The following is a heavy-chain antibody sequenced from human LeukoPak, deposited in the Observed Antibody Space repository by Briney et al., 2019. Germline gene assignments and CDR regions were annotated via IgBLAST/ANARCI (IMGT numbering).Heavy chain of an antibody. CDR1: GGSISSGDYY. V-gene: IGHV4-30-4*01. J-gene: IGHJ5*01. D-gene: IGHD3-10*01. Sequence: SETLSLTCTVSGGSISSGDYYWSWIRQPPGKGLEWIGYIYYSGTTYYNPSLKSRVTISVDTSKNQFSLTLTSLTAADTAAYYWAKGPYGSGSYTWGQEPWSPSPQ. CDR2: IYYSGTT. CDR3: AKGPYGSGSYT.